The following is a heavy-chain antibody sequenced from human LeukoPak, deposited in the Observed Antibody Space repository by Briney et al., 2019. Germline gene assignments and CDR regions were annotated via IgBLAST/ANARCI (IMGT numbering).Heavy chain of an antibody. CDR2: ISGSGGST. Sequence: GGSLRLSCAASGFTFSSYAMSWVRQAPGKGLEWVSAISGSGGSTYYAASVKGRFTISRDNSKNTLYLQMNSLRAEDTAVYYCAKDERYCSGGSCYSTYFQHWGQGTLVTVSS. CDR3: AKDERYCSGGSCYSTYFQH. J-gene: IGHJ1*01. V-gene: IGHV3-23*01. D-gene: IGHD2-15*01. CDR1: GFTFSSYA.